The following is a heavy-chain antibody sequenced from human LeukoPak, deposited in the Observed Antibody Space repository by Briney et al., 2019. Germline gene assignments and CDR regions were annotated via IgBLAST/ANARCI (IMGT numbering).Heavy chain of an antibody. Sequence: SETLSLTCAVYGGSFSGYYWSWIRQPPGKGLEWIGEINHSGSTNYNPSLKSRVTISVDTSKNQFSLKLSSVTAADTAVYYCARRALLWFGAYYYYYMDVWGKGTTVTISS. D-gene: IGHD3-10*01. CDR3: ARRALLWFGAYYYYYMDV. CDR1: GGSFSGYY. V-gene: IGHV4-34*01. CDR2: INHSGST. J-gene: IGHJ6*03.